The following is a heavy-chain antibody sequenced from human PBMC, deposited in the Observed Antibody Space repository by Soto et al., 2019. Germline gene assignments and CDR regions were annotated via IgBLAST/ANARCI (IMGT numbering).Heavy chain of an antibody. CDR2: ISAYNGNT. Sequence: ASVKVSCKASGYTFTSYGISWVRQAPGQGLEWMGWISAYNGNTNYAQKLQGRVTMTTDTSASTAYMELSSLRSEDTAVYYCARGVAGPLHWFDPWGQGTLVTVSS. CDR1: GYTFTSYG. J-gene: IGHJ5*02. V-gene: IGHV1-18*01. D-gene: IGHD6-19*01. CDR3: ARGVAGPLHWFDP.